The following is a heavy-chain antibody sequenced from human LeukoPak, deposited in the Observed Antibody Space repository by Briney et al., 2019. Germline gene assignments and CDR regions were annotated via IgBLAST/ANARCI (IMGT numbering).Heavy chain of an antibody. CDR2: IYPGDSDT. CDR3: ARHDITVTTRILDY. CDR1: GLTFSNYD. D-gene: IGHD4-11*01. V-gene: IGHV5-51*01. Sequence: GGSLRLSCAASGLTFSNYDMNWVRQAPGKGLEWMGIIYPGDSDTRYSPSFQGQVTISADKSISTAYLQWSSLKASDTAMYYCARHDITVTTRILDYWGQGTLVTVSS. J-gene: IGHJ4*02.